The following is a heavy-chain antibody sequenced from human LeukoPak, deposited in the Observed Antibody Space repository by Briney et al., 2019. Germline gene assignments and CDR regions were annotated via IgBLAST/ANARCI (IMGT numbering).Heavy chain of an antibody. CDR3: ARGEYSSSWGFYYYYYMDV. CDR1: GYTFTSYY. J-gene: IGHJ6*03. Sequence: GASVKVSCKASGYTFTSYYMHWVRQAPGQGLEWMGIINPSGGSTSYAQKFQGRVTMTRNTSISTAYMELSSLRSEDTAVYYCARGEYSSSWGFYYYYYMDVWGKGTTVTISS. V-gene: IGHV1-46*01. D-gene: IGHD6-13*01. CDR2: INPSGGST.